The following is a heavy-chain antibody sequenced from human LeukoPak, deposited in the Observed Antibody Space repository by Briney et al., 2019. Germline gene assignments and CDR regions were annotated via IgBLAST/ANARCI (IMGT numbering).Heavy chain of an antibody. V-gene: IGHV4-4*07. Sequence: SETLSLTCTVSGGSISSYYWSWIRQPAGKGLEWIGRIYTSGSTNYNPSLKSRVTMSVDTSKNQFSLKLSSVTAADTAVYYCSAVDTFSGYSSSWSQFDYWGQGTLVTVSS. CDR2: IYTSGST. D-gene: IGHD6-13*01. CDR1: GGSISSYY. J-gene: IGHJ4*02. CDR3: SAVDTFSGYSSSWSQFDY.